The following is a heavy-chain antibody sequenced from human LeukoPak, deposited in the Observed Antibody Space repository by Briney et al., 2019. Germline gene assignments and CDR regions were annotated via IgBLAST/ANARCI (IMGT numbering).Heavy chain of an antibody. CDR1: GFTFGTHA. Sequence: GGSLRLSCAASGFTFGTHAMSWVRQAPGKGLEWVSGISHSGGSTYYADSVKGRFTISRDNSKNTLYLQMNSLRAEDTAVYYCAKGGRVVTATVHYYYYYMDVWGKGTTVTISS. V-gene: IGHV3-23*01. CDR2: ISHSGGST. CDR3: AKGGRVVTATVHYYYYYMDV. J-gene: IGHJ6*03. D-gene: IGHD2-21*02.